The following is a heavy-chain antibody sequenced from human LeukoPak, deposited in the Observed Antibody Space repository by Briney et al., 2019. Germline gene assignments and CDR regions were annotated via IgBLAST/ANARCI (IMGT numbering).Heavy chain of an antibody. J-gene: IGHJ5*02. CDR3: ARVELLWFGESPPNWFDP. CDR1: GGTFSSYA. CDR2: ISAYNGNT. Sequence: ASVKVSCKASGGTFSSYAISWVRQAPGQGLEWMGWISAYNGNTNYAQKLQGRVTMTTDTSTSTAYTELRSLRSDDTAVYYCARVELLWFGESPPNWFDPWGQGTLVTVSS. V-gene: IGHV1-18*01. D-gene: IGHD3-10*01.